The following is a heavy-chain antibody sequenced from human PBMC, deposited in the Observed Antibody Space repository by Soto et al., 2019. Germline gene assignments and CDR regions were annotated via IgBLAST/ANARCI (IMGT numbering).Heavy chain of an antibody. CDR1: GSTFTSYA. CDR2: INAGNGNT. V-gene: IGHV1-3*01. CDR3: AKAISGYNAPLDN. D-gene: IGHD1-20*01. Sequence: ASLKVSCNSSGSTFTSYAMHCVRHSPGQRLEWMGWINAGNGNTKYSQKFQGRVTITRDTSASTAYMELNSLRAEDTAVYYCAKAISGYNAPLDNWGQGTRVTVSS. J-gene: IGHJ4*02.